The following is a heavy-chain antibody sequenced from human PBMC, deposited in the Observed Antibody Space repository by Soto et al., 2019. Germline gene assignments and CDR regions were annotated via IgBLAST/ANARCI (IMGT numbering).Heavy chain of an antibody. CDR2: ISGSGVST. Sequence: GGSLRLSCAASGFTFSSHAMTWVRQAPGKGLEWVSSISGSGVSTYYADSVKGRFTISRDSSTNTLYLQMNSLRPEDTAVYYCAKDQYCGGDCYLFDYWGQGALVTVS. CDR3: AKDQYCGGDCYLFDY. D-gene: IGHD2-21*02. V-gene: IGHV3-23*01. CDR1: GFTFSSHA. J-gene: IGHJ4*02.